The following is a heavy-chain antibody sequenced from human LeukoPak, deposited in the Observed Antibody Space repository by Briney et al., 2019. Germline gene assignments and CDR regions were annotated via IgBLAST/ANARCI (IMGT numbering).Heavy chain of an antibody. Sequence: GESLKISCKGSGYKFSSYWIGWVRQMPGKGLEWMGIIYPGDSDTRYSPSFQGQVTISADKSISTAYLQWSSLKASDTAIFYCARWGSSGAYYFDYWGHGTLVTASS. V-gene: IGHV5-51*01. CDR1: GYKFSSYW. D-gene: IGHD3-22*01. CDR2: IYPGDSDT. J-gene: IGHJ4*01. CDR3: ARWGSSGAYYFDY.